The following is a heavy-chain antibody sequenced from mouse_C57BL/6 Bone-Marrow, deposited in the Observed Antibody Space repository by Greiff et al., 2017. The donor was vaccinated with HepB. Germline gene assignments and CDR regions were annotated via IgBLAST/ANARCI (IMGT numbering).Heavy chain of an antibody. V-gene: IGHV1-54*01. CDR3: ARSKLYGKGAMDY. D-gene: IGHD2-1*01. Sequence: QVQLKQSGAELVRPGTSVKVSCKASGYAFTNYLIEWVKQRPGQGLEWIGVINPGSGGTKYNEKFKGKATLTADKSSSTAYMQLSSLTSEDSAVYFCARSKLYGKGAMDYWGQGTSVTVSS. CDR2: INPGSGGT. CDR1: GYAFTNYL. J-gene: IGHJ4*01.